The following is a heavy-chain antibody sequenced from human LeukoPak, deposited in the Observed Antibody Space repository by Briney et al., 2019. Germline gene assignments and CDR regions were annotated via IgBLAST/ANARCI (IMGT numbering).Heavy chain of an antibody. CDR2: IWYDGSSK. CDR1: GFTFSSYG. D-gene: IGHD3-16*02. V-gene: IGHV3-33*01. Sequence: GGSLRLSCAASGFTFSSYGMHWVRQAPGKGLEWVALIWYDGSSKHYADSMRGRFTISRDNSKNTLYLQMNSLRAEDTAVYYCARDFELSHWGQGTLVTVSS. CDR3: ARDFELSH. J-gene: IGHJ4*02.